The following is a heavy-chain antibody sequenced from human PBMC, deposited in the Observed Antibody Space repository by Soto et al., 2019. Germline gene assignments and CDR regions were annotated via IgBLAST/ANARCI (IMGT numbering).Heavy chain of an antibody. Sequence: PGGSLRLSCAASGFTFDDYTMHWVRQAPGKGLEWVSLISWDGGSTYYADSVKGRFTISRDNSKNSLYLQMNSLRTEDTALYYCAKDINPYYYDSSGLKGFFDYWGQGTLVTVSS. J-gene: IGHJ4*02. CDR1: GFTFDDYT. D-gene: IGHD3-22*01. CDR3: AKDINPYYYDSSGLKGFFDY. CDR2: ISWDGGST. V-gene: IGHV3-43*01.